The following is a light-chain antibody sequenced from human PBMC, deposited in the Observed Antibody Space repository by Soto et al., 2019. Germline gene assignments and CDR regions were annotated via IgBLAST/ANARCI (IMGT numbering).Light chain of an antibody. V-gene: IGLV2-14*03. CDR3: TSYTTSTTVM. CDR1: NNDVGGYNY. J-gene: IGLJ3*02. CDR2: DVD. Sequence: QSALTQPASVSGSPGQSITISCTGTNNDVGGYNYVSWYQHHPGKAPKLIIYDVDDRPSGISNRFSGSRSGNTASLTISGLQAEDEADYYCTSYTTSTTVMFGGGTKLTVL.